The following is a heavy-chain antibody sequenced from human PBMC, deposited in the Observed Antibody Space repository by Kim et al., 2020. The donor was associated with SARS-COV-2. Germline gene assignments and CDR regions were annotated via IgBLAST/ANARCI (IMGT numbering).Heavy chain of an antibody. CDR1: GYTFTGYY. V-gene: IGHV1-2*02. CDR2: INFNNGDT. Sequence: ASVKVSCKASGYTFTGYYIHWVRQAPGQGLEWMGLINFNNGDTYYGQNFQVRVSMTRDTSISAAYMELSRLTYDDTAIYYCAREAATATAKIFDSWGQGTLVTVSS. CDR3: AREAATATAKIFDS. J-gene: IGHJ4*02. D-gene: IGHD2-21*02.